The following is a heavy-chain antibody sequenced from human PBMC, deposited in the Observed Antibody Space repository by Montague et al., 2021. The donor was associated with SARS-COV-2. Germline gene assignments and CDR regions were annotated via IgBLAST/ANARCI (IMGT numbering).Heavy chain of an antibody. D-gene: IGHD3-16*02. CDR3: ARTTMITFGGVIVPFDY. V-gene: IGHV2-70*11. J-gene: IGHJ4*02. CDR2: IDWDDDK. Sequence: PALVNPTQTLTLTCTFSGFSLSTSGMCVSWIRQPPGKALEWLARIDWDDDKYYSTSLKTRLTISEDTSKNQVVLTMTNMDPVDTATYYCARTTMITFGGVIVPFDYWGQGTLVTVSS. CDR1: GFSLSTSGMC.